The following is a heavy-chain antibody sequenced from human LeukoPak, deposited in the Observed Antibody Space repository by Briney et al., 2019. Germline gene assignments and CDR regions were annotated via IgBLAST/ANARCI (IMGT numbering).Heavy chain of an antibody. D-gene: IGHD2-15*01. CDR3: AKGVVDRGADC. J-gene: IGHJ4*02. CDR2: IKEDGSER. V-gene: IGHV3-7*03. Sequence: GGSLRLSCEGSAFIFSGHWMNWVRQTPGKGLEWVASIKEDGSERQYVDSVKGRFSISRDNTKGSLFLQLNSLRAEDTAVYYCAKGVVDRGADCWGQGALVTVSS. CDR1: AFIFSGHW.